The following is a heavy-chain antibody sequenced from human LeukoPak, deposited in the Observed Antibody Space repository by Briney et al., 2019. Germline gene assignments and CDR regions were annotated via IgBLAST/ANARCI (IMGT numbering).Heavy chain of an antibody. CDR3: AKDEGEGPMVRGASLVFDY. V-gene: IGHV3-9*01. D-gene: IGHD3-10*01. CDR1: GFTFVDYA. CDR2: ISWNSGSI. Sequence: PGRSLRLSCAASGFTFVDYAMHWVRQAPGKGLEWVSGISWNSGSIGYADSVMGRFTISRDNAKNSLYLQMNSLRAEDTALYYCAKDEGEGPMVRGASLVFDYWGQGTLVTVSS. J-gene: IGHJ4*02.